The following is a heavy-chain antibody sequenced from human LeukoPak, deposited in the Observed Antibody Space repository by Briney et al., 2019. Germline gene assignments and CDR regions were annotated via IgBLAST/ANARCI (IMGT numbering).Heavy chain of an antibody. J-gene: IGHJ5*02. D-gene: IGHD6-13*01. CDR2: ISGSGGST. V-gene: IGHV3-23*01. Sequence: PGGSLRLSCAASGFTFSSYAMSWVRQAPGKGLEWVSAISGSGGSTYYADSVKGRFTISRDNSKNTLYLQMNSLRAEDTAVYYCAKDLQPSPMAAAGTNWFDPWGQGTLVTVSS. CDR1: GFTFSSYA. CDR3: AKDLQPSPMAAAGTNWFDP.